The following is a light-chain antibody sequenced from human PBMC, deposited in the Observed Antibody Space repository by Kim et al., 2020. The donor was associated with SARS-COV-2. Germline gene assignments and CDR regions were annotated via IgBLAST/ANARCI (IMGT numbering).Light chain of an antibody. CDR1: QSVSSSY. V-gene: IGKV3-20*01. J-gene: IGKJ1*01. CDR3: QQYGNSPWT. Sequence: CPGERATLSCRASQSVSSSYLAWYQQKPVQAPRFLMYGASTRATGIPDRFSGSGSGTDFSLTISRLEPEDFAVYYCQQYGNSPWTFGQGTKVDIK. CDR2: GAS.